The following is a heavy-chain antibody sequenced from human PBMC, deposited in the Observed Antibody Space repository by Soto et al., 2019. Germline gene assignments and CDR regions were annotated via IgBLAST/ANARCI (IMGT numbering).Heavy chain of an antibody. CDR2: ISASNGNT. D-gene: IGHD2-15*01. Sequence: QVQLVLSGGEVKKPGASVKVSCKASGYTFTSYDITWVRQAPGQGLEWMGWISASNGNTKYAQKLQGRVTMTTDTSTSTAYMELRSLRSDDTAVYYCARDEAYVTFVYGMDVWGQGTTVTVSS. CDR1: GYTFTSYD. J-gene: IGHJ6*02. CDR3: ARDEAYVTFVYGMDV. V-gene: IGHV1-18*01.